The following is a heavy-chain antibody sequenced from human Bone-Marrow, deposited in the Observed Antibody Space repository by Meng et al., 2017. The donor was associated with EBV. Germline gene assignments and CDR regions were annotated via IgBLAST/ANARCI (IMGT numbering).Heavy chain of an antibody. V-gene: IGHV1-3*01. CDR1: GYTFSTYA. CDR3: ARDSSGDSRNFDP. Sequence: QVQFLQSGAEVKKPGASVKVSCKASGYTFSTYAIHWVRQAPGQRLEWMGWINVGNGDTKYSQKLQGRVTITRDTSASTAYMELRSLRSEDTAVYYCARDSSGDSRNFDPWGQGTLVTVSS. D-gene: IGHD3-22*01. J-gene: IGHJ5*02. CDR2: INVGNGDT.